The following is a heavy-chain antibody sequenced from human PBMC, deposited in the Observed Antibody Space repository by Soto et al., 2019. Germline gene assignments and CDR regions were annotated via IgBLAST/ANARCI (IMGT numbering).Heavy chain of an antibody. CDR2: IYYSGST. CDR3: ARLQTDYDILTGSVGRPDY. Sequence: QLQLQESGPGLVKPSETLSLTCTVSGGSISSSSYYWGWIRQPPGKGLEWIGSIYYSGSTYYNPSLKRRVTISVDTSKNQFSLKLSSVTAADTAVYYCARLQTDYDILTGSVGRPDYWGQGTLVTVSS. D-gene: IGHD3-9*01. V-gene: IGHV4-39*01. J-gene: IGHJ4*02. CDR1: GGSISSSSYY.